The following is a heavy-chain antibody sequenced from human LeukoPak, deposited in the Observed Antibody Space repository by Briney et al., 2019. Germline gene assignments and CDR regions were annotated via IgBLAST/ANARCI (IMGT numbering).Heavy chain of an antibody. CDR3: AKGRAGNYYYDSSDY. Sequence: GGSLRLSCAASGFTFDDCGMSWVRQAPGKGLEWASGINWNGGSTGYADSVKGRFTISRDNAKNSLYLQMNSLRAEDTAVYYCAKGRAGNYYYDSSDYWGQGTLVTVSS. CDR1: GFTFDDCG. J-gene: IGHJ4*02. V-gene: IGHV3-20*04. D-gene: IGHD3-22*01. CDR2: INWNGGST.